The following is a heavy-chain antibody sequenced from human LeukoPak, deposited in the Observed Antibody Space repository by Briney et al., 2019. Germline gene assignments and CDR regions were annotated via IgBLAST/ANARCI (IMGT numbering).Heavy chain of an antibody. CDR1: GFTFSSYA. CDR3: ARDRYCGGDCYSWGFDY. V-gene: IGHV3-30-3*01. D-gene: IGHD2-21*02. CDR2: ISYDGSNK. J-gene: IGHJ4*02. Sequence: SGGSLRLSCVASGFTFSSYAMHWVRQAPGKGLEWVAVISYDGSNKYYADSVKGRFTISRDNSKNTLYLQMNSLRAEDTAVYYCARDRYCGGDCYSWGFDYWGQGTLVTVSS.